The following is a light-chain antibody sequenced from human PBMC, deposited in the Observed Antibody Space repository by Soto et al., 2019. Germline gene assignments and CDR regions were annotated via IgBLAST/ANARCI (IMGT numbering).Light chain of an antibody. CDR2: DNN. CDR3: QSYDSSLSGYV. V-gene: IGLV1-40*01. Sequence: QPVLTQPPSVSGAPGQRVTVSCTGSSSNIGAGFDVHWYQQFAETAPKLLIYDNNNRPSGVPDRFSGSKSGTSASLAITGLQADDEADYYCQSYDSSLSGYVFGTGTKVTVL. J-gene: IGLJ1*01. CDR1: SSNIGAGFD.